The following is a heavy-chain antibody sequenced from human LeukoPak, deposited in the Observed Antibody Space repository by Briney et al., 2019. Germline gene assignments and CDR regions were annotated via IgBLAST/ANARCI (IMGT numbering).Heavy chain of an antibody. Sequence: GASVKVSCKASGGTFSSYAISWVRQAPGQGLEWMGGIIPIFGTANYAQKFQGRVTITTDESTSTAYMELSSLRSEDTAVYYCARGYCTNGVCYDWFDPWGQGTLVTASS. CDR2: IIPIFGTA. CDR3: ARGYCTNGVCYDWFDP. J-gene: IGHJ5*02. D-gene: IGHD2-8*01. CDR1: GGTFSSYA. V-gene: IGHV1-69*05.